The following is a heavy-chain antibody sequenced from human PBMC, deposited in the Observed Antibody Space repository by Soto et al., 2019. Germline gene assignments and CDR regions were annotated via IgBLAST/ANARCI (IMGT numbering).Heavy chain of an antibody. Sequence: PGESLKISCKGSGYSFAGYWITWVRQKPGKGLEWMGRIDPSDSQTYYSPSFRGHVTISATKSITTVFLQWSSLRASDTAIYYCATSTVSYVDIVSSTTRGYFDHWGQGTLVTVSS. D-gene: IGHD5-12*01. CDR2: IDPSDSQT. V-gene: IGHV5-10-1*01. CDR3: ATSTVSYVDIVSSTTRGYFDH. J-gene: IGHJ4*02. CDR1: GYSFAGYW.